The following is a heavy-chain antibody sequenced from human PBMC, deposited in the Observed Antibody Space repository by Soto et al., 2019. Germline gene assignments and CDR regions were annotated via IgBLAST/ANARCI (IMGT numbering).Heavy chain of an antibody. Sequence: EVQLLESGGGLVQPGGSLRLSCAASGFTFSSYAMSWVRQAPGKGLEWVSAISGSGGSTYYADSVKGRFTISRDNSKNTLYQQINSRRADDTAVYYCAKDLKGSGPTSGFDPWGQGTLVTVSS. CDR3: AKDLKGSGPTSGFDP. J-gene: IGHJ5*02. CDR2: ISGSGGST. V-gene: IGHV3-23*01. D-gene: IGHD2-15*01. CDR1: GFTFSSYA.